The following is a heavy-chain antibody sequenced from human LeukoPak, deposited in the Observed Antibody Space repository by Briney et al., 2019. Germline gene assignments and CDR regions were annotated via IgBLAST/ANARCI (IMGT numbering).Heavy chain of an antibody. CDR3: AKDISGSWTDKYFDY. D-gene: IGHD1-26*01. CDR2: IWYDGSNK. V-gene: IGHV3-33*06. J-gene: IGHJ4*02. CDR1: GFTFSSYG. Sequence: PGGSLRLSCAASGFTFSSYGMHWVRQAPGKGLEWVAVIWYDGSNKYYADSVKGRFTISRDNSKNTLYLQMNSLRAEDTALYSCAKDISGSWTDKYFDYWGQGTLVTVSS.